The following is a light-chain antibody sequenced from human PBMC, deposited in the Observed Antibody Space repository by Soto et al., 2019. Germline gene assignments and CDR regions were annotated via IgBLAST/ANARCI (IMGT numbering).Light chain of an antibody. J-gene: IGLJ1*01. CDR2: TND. V-gene: IGLV1-47*02. CDR3: AAWDDSLSAYV. Sequence: SVVTQPPSASGTPGQRVTISCSGSSSNIGTNYVYWYQQLPGAAPKLLIHTNDQRPSGVPDRFSGSKSGTSASLAISGLRAEDEADYYCAAWDDSLSAYVFGTGTKLTVL. CDR1: SSNIGTNY.